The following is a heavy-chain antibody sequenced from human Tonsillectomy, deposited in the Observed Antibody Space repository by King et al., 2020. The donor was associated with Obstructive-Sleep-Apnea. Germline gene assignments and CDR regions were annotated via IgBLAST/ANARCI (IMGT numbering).Heavy chain of an antibody. J-gene: IGHJ6*02. CDR1: GFTFSPYV. V-gene: IGHV3-23*04. D-gene: IGHD3-9*01. CDR3: AKDRGGCFDWTTIGLKEYHGMDV. Sequence: VQLVESGGGLVQPGGSLRLSCAASGFTFSPYVMTWVRQAPGKGLEWVASIRGDGGSTYYADSVKGRFTVSRDNSNNTVFLQMNSLRAEDTAVYYCAKDRGGCFDWTTIGLKEYHGMDVWGQGTTVTVSS. CDR2: IRGDGGST.